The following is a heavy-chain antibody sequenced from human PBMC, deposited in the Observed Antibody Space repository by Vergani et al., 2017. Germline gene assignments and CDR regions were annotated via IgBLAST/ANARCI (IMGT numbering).Heavy chain of an antibody. Sequence: EVQLVESGGGLVKPGGSLRLSCAASGFTFSSYSMNWVRQAPGKGREWVSSISSSSSYIYYADSVKGRFTISRDNAKNSLYLQMNSLRAEDTAVYYCAKDLISYYYDSSALDYWGQGTLVTVSS. CDR1: GFTFSSYS. CDR2: ISSSSSYI. CDR3: AKDLISYYYDSSALDY. D-gene: IGHD3-22*01. J-gene: IGHJ4*02. V-gene: IGHV3-21*01.